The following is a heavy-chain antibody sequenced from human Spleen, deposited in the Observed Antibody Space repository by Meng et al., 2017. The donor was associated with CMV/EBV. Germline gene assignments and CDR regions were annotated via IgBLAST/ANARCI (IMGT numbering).Heavy chain of an antibody. Sequence: QVQLVQSGAEVKKPGASVKVSCKASGYNFNNFDLTWVRQDTGQGLQWMGWMKPNRGDTGYAQNFRGRVTMTRDTSISTAYMGLSSLRSDDSAVYYCARGPPDTTTNDYWGQGTLVTVSS. CDR2: MKPNRGDT. D-gene: IGHD1-14*01. CDR1: GYNFNNFD. J-gene: IGHJ4*02. CDR3: ARGPPDTTTNDY. V-gene: IGHV1-8*01.